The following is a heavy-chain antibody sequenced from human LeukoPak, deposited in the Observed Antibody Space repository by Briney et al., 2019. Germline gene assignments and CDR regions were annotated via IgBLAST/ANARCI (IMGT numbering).Heavy chain of an antibody. CDR3: ARERIGDDAFDI. CDR1: GFTFSSYE. CDR2: ISSSGSTI. V-gene: IGHV3-48*03. Sequence: PGGSLRLSCAASGFTFSSYEMNWDRQAPGKGLEWVSYISSSGSTIYYADSVKGRFTISRDNAKNSLYLQMNSLRAEDTAVYYCARERIGDDAFDIWGQGRMVTVSS. J-gene: IGHJ3*02. D-gene: IGHD2-15*01.